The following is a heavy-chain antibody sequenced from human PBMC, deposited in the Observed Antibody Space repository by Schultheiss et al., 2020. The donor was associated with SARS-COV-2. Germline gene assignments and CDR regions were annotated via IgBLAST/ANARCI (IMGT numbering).Heavy chain of an antibody. Sequence: GSLRLSCTVSGGSISSYYWSWIRQPPGKGLEWIGYIYYSGSTNYNPSLKSRVTISVDTSKNQFSLKLSSVTAADTAVYYCARRQQLEPYYFDYWGQGTLVTVSS. J-gene: IGHJ4*02. D-gene: IGHD6-13*01. CDR3: ARRQQLEPYYFDY. CDR2: IYYSGST. V-gene: IGHV4-59*08. CDR1: GGSISSYY.